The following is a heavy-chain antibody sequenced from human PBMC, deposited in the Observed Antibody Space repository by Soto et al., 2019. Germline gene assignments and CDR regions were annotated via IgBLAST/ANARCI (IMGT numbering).Heavy chain of an antibody. Sequence: QVQLQESGPGLVKPSETLSLTCTVSGGSIKNYYWSWIRQPAGKGLEWIGRIYSTRSTNYNPSLKSRLTMSVDKSKNQFSQKLSSVTAADTAVYFCARYEYEDSNNWFAPWGQGTLVTVS. D-gene: IGHD3-16*01. J-gene: IGHJ5*02. V-gene: IGHV4-4*07. CDR3: ARYEYEDSNNWFAP. CDR2: IYSTRST. CDR1: GGSIKNYY.